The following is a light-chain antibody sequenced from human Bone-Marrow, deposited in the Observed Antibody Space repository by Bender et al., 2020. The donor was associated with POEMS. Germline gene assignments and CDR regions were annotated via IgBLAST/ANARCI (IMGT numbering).Light chain of an antibody. CDR3: QEGDTYSVI. Sequence: SYEVTQPPSVSVSPGQTASITCSGDDLGDKYVAWYQQKPGQSPVLVIYQDTKRPSGIPERFSGSNSGNTATLTISGTQAMDEADYYCQEGDTYSVIFGGGTKLTVL. V-gene: IGLV3-1*01. J-gene: IGLJ2*01. CDR1: DLGDKY. CDR2: QDT.